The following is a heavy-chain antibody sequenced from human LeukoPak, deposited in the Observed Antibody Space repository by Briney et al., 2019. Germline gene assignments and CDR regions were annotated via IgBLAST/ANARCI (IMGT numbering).Heavy chain of an antibody. V-gene: IGHV3-48*03. CDR2: ISSSGSII. CDR1: GFTFSSYE. D-gene: IGHD6-19*01. CDR3: ARDYSSGTFDY. Sequence: GGSLRLSCAASGFTFSSYEMNWVRQAPGKGLEWVSYISSSGSIIYYADSVKGRFTISRDNAKNTLYLQMNSLRAEDTAVYYCARDYSSGTFDYWGQGTLVTVSS. J-gene: IGHJ4*02.